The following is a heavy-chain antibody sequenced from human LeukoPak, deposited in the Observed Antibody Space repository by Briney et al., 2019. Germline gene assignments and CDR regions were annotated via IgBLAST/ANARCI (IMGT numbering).Heavy chain of an antibody. CDR2: ISGDGAGT. J-gene: IGHJ4*02. V-gene: IGHV3-23*01. D-gene: IGHD3-16*02. CDR1: GLTYSNYA. Sequence: GGSLRLSCAASGLTYSNYAMSWVRQAPGKGLEWVSGISGDGAGTYYADSVKGQFTISRDNSKNTLYLQMNSLRAEDTAVYFCAKTIGSNCYSAIEFWGQGTLVTVSS. CDR3: AKTIGSNCYSAIEF.